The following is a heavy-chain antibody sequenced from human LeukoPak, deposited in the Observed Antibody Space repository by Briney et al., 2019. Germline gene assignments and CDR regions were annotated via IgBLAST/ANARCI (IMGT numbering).Heavy chain of an antibody. Sequence: SSETLSLTCAVYGGSFSGYYWSWIRQPPGKGLEWIGEINHSGSTNYNPSLKSRVTISVDTSKNQFSLKLSSVTAADTAVYYCAREEIDKGYFGYWGQGTLVTVSS. J-gene: IGHJ4*02. D-gene: IGHD3-9*01. CDR3: AREEIDKGYFGY. CDR2: INHSGST. CDR1: GGSFSGYY. V-gene: IGHV4-34*01.